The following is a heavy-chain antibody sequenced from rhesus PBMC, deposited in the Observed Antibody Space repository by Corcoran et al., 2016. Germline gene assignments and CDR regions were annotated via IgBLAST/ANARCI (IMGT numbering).Heavy chain of an antibody. J-gene: IGHJ4*01. CDR2: ISYNGGST. Sequence: EVQLLESGCGLAKPGGSLSLPCSASGFSFSVYYMYWVLPAPGQGLEWVSGISYNGGSTYYEDSVEGRFTISRENAKNTLYLQMDSLRAEDTAVYYCARVSPYGNFDYWGQGVLVTVSS. CDR3: ARVSPYGNFDY. D-gene: IGHD4-29*01. V-gene: IGHV3S18*01. CDR1: GFSFSVYY.